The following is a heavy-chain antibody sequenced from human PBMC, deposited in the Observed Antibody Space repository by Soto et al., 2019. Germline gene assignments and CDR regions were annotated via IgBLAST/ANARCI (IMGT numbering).Heavy chain of an antibody. Sequence: PGGSLRLSCAASGFTFSTYSMNWVRQAPGKGLEWVSSISSSSTIYYADSVKGRVTMTTDTSTSTAYMELRSLRSDDTAVYYCARDAAVGLFDYWGQGTLVTVSS. V-gene: IGHV3-48*01. CDR3: ARDAAVGLFDY. J-gene: IGHJ4*02. D-gene: IGHD1-26*01. CDR1: GFTFSTYS. CDR2: ISSSSTI.